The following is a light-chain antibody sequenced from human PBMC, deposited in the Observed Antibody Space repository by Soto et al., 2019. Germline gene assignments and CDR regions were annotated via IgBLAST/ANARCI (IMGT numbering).Light chain of an antibody. V-gene: IGKV1-39*01. CDR2: AAS. J-gene: IGKJ5*01. Sequence: DIQMTHSPSSLSASVGDRVTITCRASQSISNYLSWYQQKPGKAPKLLIYAASSLQSGVPSRFSGGGSGTDFTLTISSLQPEDFATYYCQQSFSSPQITLGQGTRLEIK. CDR3: QQSFSSPQIT. CDR1: QSISNY.